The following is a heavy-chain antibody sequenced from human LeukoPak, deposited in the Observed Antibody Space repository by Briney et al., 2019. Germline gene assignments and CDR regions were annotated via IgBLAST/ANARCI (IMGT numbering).Heavy chain of an antibody. D-gene: IGHD6-13*01. CDR1: GFTFSSYA. V-gene: IGHV3-30-3*01. CDR3: GRGSYSTPAPAFDS. J-gene: IGHJ4*02. CDR2: ISYDGSNK. Sequence: PGGSLRLSCAASGFTFSSYAMHWVRQAPGKGLEWVAVISYDGSNKYYADSVKGRFTISRDNSKNTLYLQMNSLRAEDTAVYYCGRGSYSTPAPAFDSWGQGTLVTVSS.